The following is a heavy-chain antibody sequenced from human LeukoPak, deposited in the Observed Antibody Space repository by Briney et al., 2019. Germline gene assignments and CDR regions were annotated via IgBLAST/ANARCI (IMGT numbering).Heavy chain of an antibody. J-gene: IGHJ4*02. CDR3: AKDNTSWRARGLGYFDY. V-gene: IGHV3-23*01. CDR2: ISGSGGST. Sequence: PGGSLRLSCAASGFTFSSYGMSWVRQAPGKGLEWVSAISGSGGSTYYADSVKGRFTISRDNSKNTLYLQMNSLRAEDTAVYYCAKDNTSWRARGLGYFDYWGQGTLVTVSS. CDR1: GFTFSSYG. D-gene: IGHD6-19*01.